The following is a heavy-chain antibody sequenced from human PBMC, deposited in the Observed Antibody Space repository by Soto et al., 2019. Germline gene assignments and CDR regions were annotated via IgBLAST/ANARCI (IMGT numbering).Heavy chain of an antibody. V-gene: IGHV3-7*01. CDR3: SRSLDY. CDR1: GFTFSTYW. Sequence: GGSLRLSCAASGFTFSTYWMDWVRQAPGKGLEWVANINQDGSEKHYVDSVKGRFTISRDNAKNSLYLQMSSLTAEDSALYYCSRSLDYWGQGALVTVSS. J-gene: IGHJ4*02. CDR2: INQDGSEK.